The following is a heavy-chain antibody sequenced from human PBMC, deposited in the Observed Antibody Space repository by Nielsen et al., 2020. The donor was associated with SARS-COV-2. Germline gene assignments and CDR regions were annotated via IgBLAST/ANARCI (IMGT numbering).Heavy chain of an antibody. CDR1: GYTFTTYW. Sequence: GESLKISCQTSGYTFTTYWIGWVRQMPGKGLEWMGIIYPGDSVTRYSPSFEGQVTISADESISTTYLQWRSLKASDTAVYYCAREGRDDSGTERHGMDVWGRGTTVTVSS. CDR2: IYPGDSVT. D-gene: IGHD3-10*01. CDR3: AREGRDDSGTERHGMDV. V-gene: IGHV5-51*01. J-gene: IGHJ6*02.